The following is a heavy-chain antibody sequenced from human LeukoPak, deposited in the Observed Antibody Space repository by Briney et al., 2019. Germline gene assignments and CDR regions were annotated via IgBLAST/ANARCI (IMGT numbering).Heavy chain of an antibody. J-gene: IGHJ4*02. V-gene: IGHV4-59*01. Sequence: PSETLSLPCTVSGGSISSYYWSWIRQPPGKGLEWIGYIYYSGSTNYNPSLKSRVNISVDKSKNHFSLKLSSVTAAGTAVYYCARIWTGPLTGLGTYYFDNWGQGTLVTVSS. CDR2: IYYSGST. CDR1: GGSISSYY. CDR3: ARIWTGPLTGLGTYYFDN. D-gene: IGHD3/OR15-3a*01.